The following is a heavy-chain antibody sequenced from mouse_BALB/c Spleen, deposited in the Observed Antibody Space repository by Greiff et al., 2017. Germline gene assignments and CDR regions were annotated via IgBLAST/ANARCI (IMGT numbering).Heavy chain of an antibody. J-gene: IGHJ2*01. CDR3: ARGGTYYFDD. CDR1: GFTFSSYA. D-gene: IGHD5-1*01. V-gene: IGHV5-6-5*01. CDR2: ISSGGST. Sequence: EVKLVESGGGLVKPGGSLKLSCAASGFTFSSYAMSWVRQTPEKRLEWVASISSGGSTYYPDSVKGRFTISRDNARNILYLQMSSLRSEDTAMYYCARGGTYYFDDWGQGTTLTVSS.